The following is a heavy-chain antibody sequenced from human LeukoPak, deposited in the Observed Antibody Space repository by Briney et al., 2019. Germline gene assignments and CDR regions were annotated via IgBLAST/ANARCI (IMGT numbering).Heavy chain of an antibody. V-gene: IGHV4-34*01. Sequence: SETLSLTCAVYGGSFSGYYWSWIRQPPGKGLEWIGEINHSGSTNYNPSLKSRVTISVDTSKNQFSLKLSSVTAADTAVYYCARVVTVTTAFDIWGQGTMVTVSS. CDR1: GGSFSGYY. J-gene: IGHJ3*02. CDR3: ARVVTVTTAFDI. D-gene: IGHD4-17*01. CDR2: INHSGST.